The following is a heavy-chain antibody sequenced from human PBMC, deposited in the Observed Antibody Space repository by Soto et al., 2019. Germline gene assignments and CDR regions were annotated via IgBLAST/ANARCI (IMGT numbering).Heavy chain of an antibody. CDR3: ARSKVLETYYYYYYMDV. V-gene: IGHV1-18*04. J-gene: IGHJ6*03. CDR1: GYTFTGYY. Sequence: ASVKVSCKASGYTFTGYYMHWVRQAPGQGLEWMGWISAYNGNTNYAQKLQGRVTMTTDTSTSTAYMELRSLRSDDTAVYYCARSKVLETYYYYYYMDVWGKGTTVTVSS. CDR2: ISAYNGNT. D-gene: IGHD1-1*01.